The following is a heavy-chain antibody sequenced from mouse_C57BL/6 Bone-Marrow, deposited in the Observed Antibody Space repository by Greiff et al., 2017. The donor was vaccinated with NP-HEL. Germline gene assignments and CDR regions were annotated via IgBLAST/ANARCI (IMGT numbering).Heavy chain of an antibody. J-gene: IGHJ2*01. V-gene: IGHV1-15*01. CDR1: GYTFTDYE. CDR2: IDPETGGT. CDR3: TRERDGYRFGY. Sequence: QVQLQQSGAELVRPGASVTLSCKASGYTFTDYEMHWVKQTPVHGLEWIGAIDPETGGTAYNQKFKGKAILTADKSSSTAYMEPRSLTSEDSAVYYCTRERDGYRFGYWGQGTTLTVSS. D-gene: IGHD2-3*01.